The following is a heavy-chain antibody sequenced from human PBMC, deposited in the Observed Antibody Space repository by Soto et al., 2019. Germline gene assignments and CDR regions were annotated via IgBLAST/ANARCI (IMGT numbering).Heavy chain of an antibody. J-gene: IGHJ4*02. CDR3: AREDIAVAHYFDY. CDR1: GXTFSSYA. Sequence: GGSLRLSCAASGXTFSSYAMHWVRQAPGKGLEWVAVISYDGSNKYYADSVKGRFTISRDNSKSTLYLQMNSLRAEDTAVYYCAREDIAVAHYFDYWGQGTLVTVSS. CDR2: ISYDGSNK. D-gene: IGHD6-19*01. V-gene: IGHV3-30-3*01.